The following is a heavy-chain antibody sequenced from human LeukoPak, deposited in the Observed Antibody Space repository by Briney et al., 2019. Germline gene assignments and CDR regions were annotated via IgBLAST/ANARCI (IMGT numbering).Heavy chain of an antibody. Sequence: ASVTVSCKASGYTFTGYYMHWVRQAPGQGLEWMGWINPNSGGTNYAQQFQGRVTITRDTVISTAYMELSRLRSDDTAVYYCARGTLHDIVVVPAALGYWGQGTLVTVSS. CDR2: INPNSGGT. CDR1: GYTFTGYY. J-gene: IGHJ4*02. V-gene: IGHV1-2*02. D-gene: IGHD2-2*01. CDR3: ARGTLHDIVVVPAALGY.